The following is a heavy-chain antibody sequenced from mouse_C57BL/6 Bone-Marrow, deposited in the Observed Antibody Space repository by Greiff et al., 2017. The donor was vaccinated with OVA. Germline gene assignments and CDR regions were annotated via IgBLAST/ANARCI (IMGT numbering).Heavy chain of an antibody. V-gene: IGHV1-80*01. CDR1: GYAFSSYW. CDR3: ALGNYFWPWYFDV. J-gene: IGHJ1*03. D-gene: IGHD2-1*01. Sequence: QVQLKQSGAELVKPGASVKISCKASGYAFSSYWMNWVKQRPGKGLEWIGQIYPGDGDTNYNGKFKGKATLTADKSSSTAYMQLSSLTSEDSAVYYCALGNYFWPWYFDVWGTGTTVTVSS. CDR2: IYPGDGDT.